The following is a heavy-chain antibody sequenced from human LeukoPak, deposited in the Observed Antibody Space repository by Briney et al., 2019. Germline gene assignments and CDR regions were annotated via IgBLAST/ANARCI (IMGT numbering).Heavy chain of an antibody. Sequence: GGSLRLSCEASGFTSSSYGMSWVRQAPGKGLEWVSAISGGGGTYYADSVKGRFTISRDNSKNTLYLQMNSLRAEDAAVYFCAKRVAHSSGAYWDYWGQGILVTVSS. V-gene: IGHV3-23*01. CDR3: AKRVAHSSGAYWDY. CDR2: ISGGGGT. CDR1: GFTSSSYG. D-gene: IGHD6-19*01. J-gene: IGHJ4*02.